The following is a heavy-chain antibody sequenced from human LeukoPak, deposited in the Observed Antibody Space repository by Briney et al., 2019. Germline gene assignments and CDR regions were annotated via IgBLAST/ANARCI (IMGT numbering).Heavy chain of an antibody. V-gene: IGHV3-7*01. D-gene: IGHD6-19*01. CDR1: RFTLCNYW. Sequence: GGSLTLSCAASRFTLCNYWMSWLRQAPGKGLEWVANIKQDGSETYYVDSVKARFTISRDNAKNSLSLQMNSLRAEDTAVYYCARQRGSGCLDYWGQGTLVTVSS. CDR2: IKQDGSET. J-gene: IGHJ4*02. CDR3: ARQRGSGCLDY.